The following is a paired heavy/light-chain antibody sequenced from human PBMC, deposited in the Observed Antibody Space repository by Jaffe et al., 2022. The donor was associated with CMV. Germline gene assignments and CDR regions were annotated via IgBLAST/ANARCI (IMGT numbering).Light chain of an antibody. CDR2: DNN. V-gene: IGLV1-51*01. Sequence: QSVLTQPPSVSAAPGQKVTISCSGSSSNIGNNYVLWYQKLPGTAPKLLIYDNNKRPSGIPDRFSGSKSGTSATLGITGLQTGDEADYYCGTWDSSLSGVLFGGGTKLIVL. CDR1: SSNIGNNY. J-gene: IGLJ2*01. CDR3: GTWDSSLSGVL.
Heavy chain of an antibody. J-gene: IGHJ4*02. CDR1: GFTFSHYG. CDR3: AKDEHYGHFAD. D-gene: IGHD3-16*01. V-gene: IGHV3-23*01. Sequence: EVQLLESGGGFVQPGGSLTLSCAASGFTFSHYGMNWVRQGPGKGLEWVSGIGGSGDRTYFADSVKGRFTISRDNSKNTLYLHMNSLRAEDTAVYYCAKDEHYGHFADWGQGTPVTVSS. CDR2: IGGSGDRT.